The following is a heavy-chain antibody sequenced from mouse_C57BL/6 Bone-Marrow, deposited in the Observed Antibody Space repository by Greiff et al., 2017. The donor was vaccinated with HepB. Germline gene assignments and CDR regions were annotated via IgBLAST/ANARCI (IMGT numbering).Heavy chain of an antibody. CDR3: ARHQGYGSRWFAY. J-gene: IGHJ3*01. D-gene: IGHD1-1*01. CDR2: ISSGGSYT. Sequence: EVMLVESGGDLVKPGGSLKLSCAASGFTFSSYGMSWVRQTPDKRLEWAATISSGGSYTYYPDSVKGRFTISRDNAKNTLYLQMSSLKSEDTAMYYCARHQGYGSRWFAYWGQGTLVTVSA. CDR1: GFTFSSYG. V-gene: IGHV5-6*01.